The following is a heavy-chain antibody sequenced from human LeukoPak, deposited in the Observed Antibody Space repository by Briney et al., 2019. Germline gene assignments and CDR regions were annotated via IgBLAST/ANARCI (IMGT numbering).Heavy chain of an antibody. Sequence: ASVNVSCKPSGGTFHSYAISWVRQAPGQRLEWMAIINPSGGSTSYAQKFQRRVTMTRDTSTSTVDLELSSLRSEDTAVYYCGRGESTYFDYWGQGTLVTVSS. CDR1: GGTFHSYA. V-gene: IGHV1-46*02. J-gene: IGHJ4*02. CDR2: INPSGGST. CDR3: GRGESTYFDY.